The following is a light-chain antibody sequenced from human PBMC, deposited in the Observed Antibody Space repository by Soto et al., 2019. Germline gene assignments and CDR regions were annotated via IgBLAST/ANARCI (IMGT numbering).Light chain of an antibody. Sequence: IVLTQSPATLSVSPGERATLSCRASQGIGSTLAWYQQKPGQTPRLLIYDASTRATGIPARFRGIGSGTEFTLIISSLQSEDFGVYYCQHYKTWPLSFGGGTKVDIK. CDR1: QGIGST. J-gene: IGKJ4*01. CDR3: QHYKTWPLS. V-gene: IGKV3-15*01. CDR2: DAS.